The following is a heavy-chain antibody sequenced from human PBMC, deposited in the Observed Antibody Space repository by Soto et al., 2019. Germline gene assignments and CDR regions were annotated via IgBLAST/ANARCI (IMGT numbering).Heavy chain of an antibody. V-gene: IGHV3-23*01. J-gene: IGHJ4*02. CDR1: GFTFSAYA. D-gene: IGHD1-26*01. CDR3: AKMTSDKVGTLSY. Sequence: GGSLRLSCAASGFTFSAYAMSWVRQAPGKGLEWVSALRDAGSSPYYTDSVKGRFTISRDNSKNTLYLQMDSLRTDDTALYYCAKMTSDKVGTLSYWGQGTLVTVSS. CDR2: LRDAGSSP.